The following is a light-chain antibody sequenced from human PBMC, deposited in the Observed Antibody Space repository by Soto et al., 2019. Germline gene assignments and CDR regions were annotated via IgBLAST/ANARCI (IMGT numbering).Light chain of an antibody. CDR1: QSISSY. J-gene: IGKJ4*01. CDR3: QQVNSFPLT. Sequence: DIQMTQSPSSLSASVGDRVTITCRASQSISSYLNWYQQKPGKAPKLLIYDASSLQSGVPSRFSGSGSGTDFTLTISSLQPEDFATYYCQQVNSFPLTFGGGTKVDIK. V-gene: IGKV1-39*01. CDR2: DAS.